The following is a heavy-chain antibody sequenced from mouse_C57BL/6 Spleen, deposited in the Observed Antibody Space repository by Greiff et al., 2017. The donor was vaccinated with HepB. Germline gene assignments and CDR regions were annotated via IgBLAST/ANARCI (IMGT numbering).Heavy chain of an antibody. CDR2: IDPSDSYT. CDR1: GYTFTSYW. V-gene: IGHV1-50*01. J-gene: IGHJ2*01. D-gene: IGHD2-1*01. CDR3: ARSYGNFFDD. Sequence: QVQLQQPGAELVKPGASVKLSCKASGYTFTSYWMQWVKQRPGQGLEWIGEIDPSDSYTNYNQKFKGKATLTVDTSSSTAYMQRSSLTSEDSAVYYCARSYGNFFDDWGQGTTLTVSS.